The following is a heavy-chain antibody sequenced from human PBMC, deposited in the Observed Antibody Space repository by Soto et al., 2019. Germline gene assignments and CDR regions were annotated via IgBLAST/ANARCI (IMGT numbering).Heavy chain of an antibody. Sequence: QVQLQESGPGLVKPSGTLSLTCAVSGGSISSSNWWSWVRQPPGKGLEWIGEIYHSGSTNYNPSLKSGVTITVDKSTNQFSLKMSSVTTADTGVYYCARVTGSYSSCWRPDFDYWGQGPLVTVSS. CDR1: GGSISSSNW. CDR2: IYHSGST. CDR3: ARVTGSYSSCWRPDFDY. J-gene: IGHJ4*02. D-gene: IGHD6-19*01. V-gene: IGHV4-4*02.